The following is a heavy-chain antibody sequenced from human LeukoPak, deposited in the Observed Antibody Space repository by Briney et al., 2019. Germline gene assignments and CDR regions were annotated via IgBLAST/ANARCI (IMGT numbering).Heavy chain of an antibody. CDR2: IKQDGSEK. V-gene: IGHV3-7*01. D-gene: IGHD3-3*01. CDR3: ASDIYITIFGVVPFDY. CDR1: GFTFSSYW. Sequence: GGSLRLSCAASGFTFSSYWMSWVRLASGKGLEWVANIKQDGSEKYYVDSVRGRFTISRDNAKNSLYLQMNSLRAEDTAVYYCASDIYITIFGVVPFDYWGQGTLVTVSS. J-gene: IGHJ4*02.